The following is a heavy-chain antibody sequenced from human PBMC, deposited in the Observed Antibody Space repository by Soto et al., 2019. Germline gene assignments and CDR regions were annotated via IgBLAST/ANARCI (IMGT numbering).Heavy chain of an antibody. CDR2: IYYSGST. Sequence: SETLSLTCTVSGGSISSYYWSWIRQPPGKGLEWIGYIYYSGSTNYNPSLKSRVTISVDTSKNQFSLKLSSVTAADTAVYYCARGSAVIATTPMDYWGQGTLVTVSS. V-gene: IGHV4-59*01. CDR3: ARGSAVIATTPMDY. D-gene: IGHD2-21*01. J-gene: IGHJ4*02. CDR1: GGSISSYY.